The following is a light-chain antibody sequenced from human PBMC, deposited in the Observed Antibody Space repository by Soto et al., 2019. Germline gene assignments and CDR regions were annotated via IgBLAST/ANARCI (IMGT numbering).Light chain of an antibody. CDR2: SAS. Sequence: DIQMTQSPSSLSASVGDRVTITCRASQGISNYLAWYQQKPGKVPKLLIYSASALQSGVPSRFSGSGSGTDFTLTITCLQPEHVASYYCQKYDSAPFGPGTKVDIK. CDR1: QGISNY. J-gene: IGKJ3*01. V-gene: IGKV1-27*01. CDR3: QKYDSAP.